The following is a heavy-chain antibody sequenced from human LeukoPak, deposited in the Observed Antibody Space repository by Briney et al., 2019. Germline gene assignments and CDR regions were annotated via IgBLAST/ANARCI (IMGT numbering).Heavy chain of an antibody. J-gene: IGHJ4*02. CDR2: SYYTGTT. Sequence: RASETLSLTCTVSGDSFSTTSYFWGWVRQPPGQGLEWIGSSYYTGTTYYNPSLKSRVTISQDTSNNRFSLNLTSLTAADTAIYYCTRAPFTSKYYITDWGRGTLVTVSS. CDR1: GDSFSTTSYF. D-gene: IGHD2-2*01. CDR3: TRAPFTSKYYITD. V-gene: IGHV4-39*07.